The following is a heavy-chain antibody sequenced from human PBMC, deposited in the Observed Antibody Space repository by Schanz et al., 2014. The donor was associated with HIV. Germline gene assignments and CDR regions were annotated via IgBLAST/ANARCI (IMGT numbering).Heavy chain of an antibody. CDR3: ARGVRITMIRGVTGIYYFDF. V-gene: IGHV1-8*02. Sequence: QVQLVQSGAEVKKPGASVKVSCKAPGHPFTGYFIHWVRQAPGQGLEWMGWVRPNSGDTYYVKKFQGRVTMTRNTSISTAYMELSSLRSEDTAVYYCARGVRITMIRGVTGIYYFDFWGQGTLVTVSS. CDR2: VRPNSGDT. J-gene: IGHJ4*02. CDR1: GHPFTGYF. D-gene: IGHD3-10*01.